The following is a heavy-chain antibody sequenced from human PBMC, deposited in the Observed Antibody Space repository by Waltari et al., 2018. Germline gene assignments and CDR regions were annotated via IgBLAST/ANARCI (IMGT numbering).Heavy chain of an antibody. CDR1: GFTFSSYG. CDR2: ISGSGGST. J-gene: IGHJ4*02. Sequence: EVQLLESGGGLVQPGGSLRLSCAASGFTFSSYGMSWVRQAPGKGLEWVSAISGSGGSTYYADSVKGRFTISRDNSKNTLYLQMNSLRAEDTAVYYCAKGRYSSGWYSIGYWGQGTLVTVSS. D-gene: IGHD6-19*01. CDR3: AKGRYSSGWYSIGY. V-gene: IGHV3-23*01.